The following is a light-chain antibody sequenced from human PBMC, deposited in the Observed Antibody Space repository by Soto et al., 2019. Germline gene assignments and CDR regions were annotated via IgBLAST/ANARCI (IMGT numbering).Light chain of an antibody. CDR1: QSVSSN. CDR2: GAS. J-gene: IGKJ3*01. Sequence: VMTQSRATLSVSPRERATLSCRASQSVSSNLAWYQQKPGQAPRLLIYGASTRATGIPARFSGSGFGTDFTLTISRLEPEDFAVYYCQHYGNSTITFGPGTKVDIK. CDR3: QHYGNSTIT. V-gene: IGKV3-15*01.